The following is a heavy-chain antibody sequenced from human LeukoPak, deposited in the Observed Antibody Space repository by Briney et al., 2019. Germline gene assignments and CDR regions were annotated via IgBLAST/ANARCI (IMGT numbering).Heavy chain of an antibody. CDR1: GFIFIGNA. D-gene: IGHD1-26*01. Sequence: GGSLRLSCAASGFIFIGNAMSWVRPAPGKGLEWVSSIRPGGGSTYYADSVKGRFTISRDNSKNTLYLQMNSLRADDTAVYYCARGVGVTTYYSDCWGQGALVTVSS. CDR2: IRPGGGST. CDR3: ARGVGVTTYYSDC. J-gene: IGHJ4*02. V-gene: IGHV3-23*01.